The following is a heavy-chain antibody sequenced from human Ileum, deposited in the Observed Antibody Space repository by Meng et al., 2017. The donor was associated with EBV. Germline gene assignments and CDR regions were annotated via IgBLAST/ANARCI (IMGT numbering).Heavy chain of an antibody. Sequence: QPQLQEFGSGLVKPSPTLSLTCAVSGGSISSGGHSWSWIRQPPGKGLEWIGDIQHSGSTYYNPSLKSRVTISVDRSRNQFSLKLSSVTAADTAVYYCARAHPVVYFFDYWGQGTLVTVSS. CDR1: GGSISSGGHS. V-gene: IGHV4-30-2*01. CDR3: ARAHPVVYFFDY. J-gene: IGHJ4*02. D-gene: IGHD4-23*01. CDR2: IQHSGST.